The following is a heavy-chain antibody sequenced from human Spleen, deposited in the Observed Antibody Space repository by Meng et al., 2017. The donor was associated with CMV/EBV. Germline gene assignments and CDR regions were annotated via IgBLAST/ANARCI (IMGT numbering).Heavy chain of an antibody. D-gene: IGHD3-22*01. CDR3: AMTVQDYYNSRGYYDLNY. V-gene: IGHV1-69*05. Sequence: TFSSLAISWVRQAPGQGLEWMGGIIPMFGTPDYARKFQGRVTITTGEITTTAHMELRGLTSEDTAMYYCAMTVQDYYNSRGYYDLNYWGQGTLSPSPQ. J-gene: IGHJ4*02. CDR1: TFSSLA. CDR2: IIPMFGTP.